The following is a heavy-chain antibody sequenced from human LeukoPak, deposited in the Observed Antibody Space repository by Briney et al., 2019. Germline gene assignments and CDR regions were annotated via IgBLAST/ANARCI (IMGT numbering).Heavy chain of an antibody. CDR2: IYYSGST. V-gene: IGHV4-59*01. CDR1: GGSISSYY. Sequence: SETLSLTCTVSGGSISSYYWSWIRQPPGKGLEWIGYIYYSGSTNYSPSLKSRVTISVDTSTNQFSLKLSSVTAADTAVYYCAREAQGFWSGYFDYWGQGTLVTVSS. D-gene: IGHD3-3*01. J-gene: IGHJ4*02. CDR3: AREAQGFWSGYFDY.